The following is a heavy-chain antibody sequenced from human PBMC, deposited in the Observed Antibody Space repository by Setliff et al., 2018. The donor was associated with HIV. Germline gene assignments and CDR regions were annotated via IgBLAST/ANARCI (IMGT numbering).Heavy chain of an antibody. J-gene: IGHJ6*01. Sequence: SETLSLTCTVSGGSISGHYWSWIRQPPGKGLEWIGYIFSNGNTNYNPSLNSRVTISVDKSKNQFSLKLASVTAADTAVYYCARDNSYYYGSGSHYWYGMDVWGQGTTVTVSS. V-gene: IGHV4-59*11. CDR3: ARDNSYYYGSGSHYWYGMDV. D-gene: IGHD3-10*01. CDR2: IFSNGNT. CDR1: GGSISGHY.